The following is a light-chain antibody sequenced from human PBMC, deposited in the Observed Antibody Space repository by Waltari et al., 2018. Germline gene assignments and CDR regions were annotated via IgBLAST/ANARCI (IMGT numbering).Light chain of an antibody. V-gene: IGLV2-23*01. J-gene: IGLJ3*02. Sequence: QSALTQPASVSGSPGQSITISCTGTSSDVGSYNLVSWYQQQPDRPPKLLIYDAFKWPYGFSHGFSGSKSGNTASLTISGLQAEDEGDYYCCSYAGTNFLVFGGGTKLTVL. CDR1: SSDVGSYNL. CDR2: DAF. CDR3: CSYAGTNFLV.